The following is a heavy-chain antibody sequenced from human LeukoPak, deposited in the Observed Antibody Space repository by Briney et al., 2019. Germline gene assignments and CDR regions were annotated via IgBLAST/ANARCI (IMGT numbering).Heavy chain of an antibody. CDR1: GGSISSSSYY. Sequence: PSETLSLTCTVSGGSISSSSYYWGWIRQPPGKGLEWIGEINHSGSTNYNPSLKSRVTISVDTSKNQFSLKLSSVTAADTAVYYCAKDRSDSSNWYLGDYWGQGTLVTVSS. D-gene: IGHD6-13*01. CDR2: INHSGST. V-gene: IGHV4-39*07. J-gene: IGHJ4*02. CDR3: AKDRSDSSNWYLGDY.